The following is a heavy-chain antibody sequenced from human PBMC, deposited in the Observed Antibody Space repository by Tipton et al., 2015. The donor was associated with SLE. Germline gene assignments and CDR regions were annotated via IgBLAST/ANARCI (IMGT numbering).Heavy chain of an antibody. Sequence: TLSLTCTVSGGSIGNNYWNWIRQSTGKGLEWIGRFYTDGSTRHKPSLESRLSPSFESRVTISVDTTKNQFSLNLSSVTAADTAVYYCAVILIDSENWGQGTLVTVSS. CDR1: GGSIGNNY. CDR3: AVILIDSEN. CDR2: FYTDGST. V-gene: IGHV4-4*07. J-gene: IGHJ4*02. D-gene: IGHD1-26*01.